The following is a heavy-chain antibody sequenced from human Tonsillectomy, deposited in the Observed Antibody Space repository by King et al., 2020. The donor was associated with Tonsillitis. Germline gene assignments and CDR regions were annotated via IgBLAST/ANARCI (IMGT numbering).Heavy chain of an antibody. J-gene: IGHJ4*02. V-gene: IGHV3-30*18. D-gene: IGHD6-19*01. CDR2: ISYDGSNK. CDR3: AKDRIPGIALAGTGFDY. CDR1: GFTFSSYG. Sequence: VQLVESGGGVVQPGRSLRLSCAASGFTFSSYGMHCVRQAPGKGLEWVAVISYDGSNKYYADSVQGRFTISRDNSKNTLYLQMNSLRAEDTAVYYCAKDRIPGIALAGTGFDYWGQGTLVTVSS.